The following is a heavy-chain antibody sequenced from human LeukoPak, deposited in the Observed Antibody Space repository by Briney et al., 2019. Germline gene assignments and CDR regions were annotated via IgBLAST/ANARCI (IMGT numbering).Heavy chain of an antibody. Sequence: SETLSPTCAVYGGSFSGYYWSWIRQPPGKGLEWIGEINRSGSTNYNPSLKSRVTISVDTSKNQFSLKLSSVTAADTAVYYCARERSPRRGYSYGYREFDYWGQGTLVTVSS. V-gene: IGHV4-34*01. CDR2: INRSGST. CDR3: ARERSPRRGYSYGYREFDY. J-gene: IGHJ4*02. CDR1: GGSFSGYY. D-gene: IGHD5-18*01.